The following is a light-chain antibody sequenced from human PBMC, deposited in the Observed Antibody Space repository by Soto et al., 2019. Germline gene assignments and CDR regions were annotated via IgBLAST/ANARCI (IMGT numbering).Light chain of an antibody. CDR2: DAS. J-gene: IGKJ1*01. V-gene: IGKV3-20*01. Sequence: EIVLMHSPGTLSLSPGERATLSCRASQSVSNNYLAWYQQKPGQAPRLVIYDASSRAAGIPDRFSASGSGTDFTLTISRLEPEDFAVYYCQQYASSPLTFGRGTKVDIK. CDR1: QSVSNNY. CDR3: QQYASSPLT.